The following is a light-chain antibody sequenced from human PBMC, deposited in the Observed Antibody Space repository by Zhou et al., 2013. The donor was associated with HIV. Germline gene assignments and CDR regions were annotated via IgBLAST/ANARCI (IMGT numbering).Light chain of an antibody. CDR1: HTISAN. CDR2: GAS. CDR3: QQYNNWPPMYT. J-gene: IGKJ2*01. V-gene: IGKV3-15*01. Sequence: EIVLTQSPGTLSLSPGERATLSCRASHTISANYLAWYQQKPGQAPRLLISGASTRATGIPARFSGSGSGTEFTLTISSMQSEDFAVYYCQQYNNWPPMYTFGQGTKLEIK.